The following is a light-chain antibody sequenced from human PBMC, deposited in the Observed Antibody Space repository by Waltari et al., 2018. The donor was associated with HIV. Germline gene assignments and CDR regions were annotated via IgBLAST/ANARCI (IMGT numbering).Light chain of an antibody. Sequence: IQMTQSPSSLSASIGDRLTLTCRASQSISNYLNLYQKKPGRAPKLLIYAASSLPSGVPSRFSGSGSGTDFTLTISSLQPEDSATYFCQQCFTSSFTFGPGTKVDIK. CDR3: QQCFTSSFT. CDR2: AAS. J-gene: IGKJ3*01. V-gene: IGKV1-39*01. CDR1: QSISNY.